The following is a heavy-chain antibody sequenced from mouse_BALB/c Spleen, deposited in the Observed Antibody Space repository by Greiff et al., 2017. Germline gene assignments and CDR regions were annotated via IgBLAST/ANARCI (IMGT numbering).Heavy chain of an antibody. CDR1: GFTFSDYY. CDR2: ISDGGSYT. CDR3: ARAGVYYDYDIAY. Sequence: EVMLVESGGGLVKPGGSLKLSCAASGFTFSDYYMYWVRQTPEKRLEWVATISDGGSYTYYPDSVKGRFTISRDNAKNNLYLQMSSLKSEDTAMYYCARAGVYYDYDIAYWGQGTLVTVSA. J-gene: IGHJ3*01. V-gene: IGHV5-4*02. D-gene: IGHD2-4*01.